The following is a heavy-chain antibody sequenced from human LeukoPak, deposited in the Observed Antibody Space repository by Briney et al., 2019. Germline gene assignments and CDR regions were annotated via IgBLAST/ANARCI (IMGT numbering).Heavy chain of an antibody. CDR2: ISPNIVGT. V-gene: IGHV1-2*02. CDR3: ARGPNWGTADY. Sequence: GASVKVSCKASGYTFTGYYMHWVRQAPGQGLEWMGWISPNIVGTNYAQKFQGRVTMTRDTSISTAYMELSRLRSDDTAVYYCARGPNWGTADYWGQGTLVTVSS. D-gene: IGHD7-27*01. CDR1: GYTFTGYY. J-gene: IGHJ4*02.